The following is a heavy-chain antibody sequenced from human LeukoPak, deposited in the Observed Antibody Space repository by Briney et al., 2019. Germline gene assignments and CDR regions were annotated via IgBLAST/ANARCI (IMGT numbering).Heavy chain of an antibody. CDR1: GFIFSSYC. Sequence: PGGSLRLSCAASGFIFSSYCMNWVRQAPGKGLEWVSAISGSGGSTYYADSVKGRFTISRDNSKNTLYLQMNSLRAEDTAVYYCAKFSVTTVYYFDYWGQGTLVTVSS. D-gene: IGHD4-17*01. CDR2: ISGSGGST. J-gene: IGHJ4*02. CDR3: AKFSVTTVYYFDY. V-gene: IGHV3-23*01.